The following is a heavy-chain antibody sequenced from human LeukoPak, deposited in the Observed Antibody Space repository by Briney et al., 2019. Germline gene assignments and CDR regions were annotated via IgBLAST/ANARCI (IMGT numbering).Heavy chain of an antibody. V-gene: IGHV4-39*01. CDR2: IYYSGST. CDR3: ARWVYSSRYCSGGSCYDVRYYFDF. J-gene: IGHJ4*02. Sequence: SETLSLTCTVSGGSISSNNYYWGWIRHPPGKGLEWIGNIYYSGSTYYNPSLKNRVTISVDTSKSQFSLKLSSVTAADTAVYYCARWVYSSRYCSGGSCYDVRYYFDFWGQGTPVTVSS. CDR1: GGSISSNNYY. D-gene: IGHD2-15*01.